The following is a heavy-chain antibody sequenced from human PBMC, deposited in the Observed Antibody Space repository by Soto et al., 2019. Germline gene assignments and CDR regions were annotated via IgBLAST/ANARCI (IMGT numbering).Heavy chain of an antibody. CDR1: GGSFSGYY. Sequence: SETLSLTCAVYGGSFSGYYWSWIRQPPGKGLEWIGEINHSGSTNYNPSLKSRVTISVDTSKNQFSLKLSSVTAADTAVYYCARGAGFWSGYYTERRTYFDYWGQGTLVTVSS. CDR2: INHSGST. D-gene: IGHD3-3*01. V-gene: IGHV4-34*01. J-gene: IGHJ4*02. CDR3: ARGAGFWSGYYTERRTYFDY.